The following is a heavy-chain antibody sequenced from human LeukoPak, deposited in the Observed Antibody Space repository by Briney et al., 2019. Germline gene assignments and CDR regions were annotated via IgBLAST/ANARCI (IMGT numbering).Heavy chain of an antibody. J-gene: IGHJ4*02. CDR3: TRMTAGHDY. Sequence: SETLSLTCAVSGVSFDDYYWSWVRQTPGKGLEWIGEINHSGYTNDSPSLKSRVTLSIDTSRKQFSLNLRSVTVADTGVYYCTRMTAGHDYWGQGTLVTVSS. V-gene: IGHV4-34*01. CDR2: INHSGYT. CDR1: GVSFDDYY. D-gene: IGHD2-21*02.